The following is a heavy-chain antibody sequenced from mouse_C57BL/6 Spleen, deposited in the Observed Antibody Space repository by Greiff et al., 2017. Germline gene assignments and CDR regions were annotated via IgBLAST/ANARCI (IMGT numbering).Heavy chain of an antibody. CDR1: GFTFSDYG. Sequence: EVQLVESGGGLVKPGGSLKLSCAASGFTFSDYGMHWVRQAPEKGLEWVAYISSGSSTIYYDDTVKGRFTLSLANAKNTLFLQMTSLRSEDTAMYYCARNEGFAYRGQRPLVTVAA. V-gene: IGHV5-17*01. CDR2: ISSGSSTI. CDR3: ARNEGFAY. J-gene: IGHJ3*01.